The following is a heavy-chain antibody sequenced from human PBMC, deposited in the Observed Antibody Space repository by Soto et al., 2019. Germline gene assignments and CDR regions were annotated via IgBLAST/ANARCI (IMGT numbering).Heavy chain of an antibody. CDR3: ARNYYDSSGPDY. Sequence: XSVKVCCKASGYPFTGYYMDWVRQAPGQGLEWMGWINPNSGGTNYAQKFQGRVTMTRDTSISTAYMELSRLRSDDTAVYYCARNYYDSSGPDYCGQRTLVTVSS. D-gene: IGHD3-22*01. CDR2: INPNSGGT. J-gene: IGHJ4*02. V-gene: IGHV1-2*02. CDR1: GYPFTGYY.